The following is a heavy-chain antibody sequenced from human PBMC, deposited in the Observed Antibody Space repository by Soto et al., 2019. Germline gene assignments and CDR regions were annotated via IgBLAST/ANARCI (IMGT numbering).Heavy chain of an antibody. CDR3: AREDGVVGSSSAFDH. Sequence: GGSLRLSCVFSGFTFSTYTMNWVRQAPGKGLEWVSSINGRSNYVYYADSVKGRFTISRDNTKNSLYLQMNRLRAEDTAIYYCAREDGVVGSSSAFDHWGLGTLVTVSS. J-gene: IGHJ4*02. CDR1: GFTFSTYT. CDR2: INGRSNYV. D-gene: IGHD1-26*01. V-gene: IGHV3-21*01.